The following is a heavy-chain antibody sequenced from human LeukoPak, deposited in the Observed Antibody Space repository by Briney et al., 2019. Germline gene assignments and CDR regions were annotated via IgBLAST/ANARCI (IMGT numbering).Heavy chain of an antibody. D-gene: IGHD3-22*01. V-gene: IGHV4-30-2*01. Sequence: MPSETLSLTCAVSGGSISSGGYSWSWIRQPPGKGLEWIGYIYHSGSTYYNPSLKSRVTISVDRSKNQFSLELSSVTAADTAVYYCARVNGYYFDYWGQGTLVTVSS. J-gene: IGHJ4*02. CDR2: IYHSGST. CDR1: GGSISSGGYS. CDR3: ARVNGYYFDY.